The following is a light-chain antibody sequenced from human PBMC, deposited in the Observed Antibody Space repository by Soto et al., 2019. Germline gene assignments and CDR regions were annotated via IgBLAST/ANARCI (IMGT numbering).Light chain of an antibody. Sequence: QSVLTQPPSVSDAPRQRVTISCSGSSSNIGNNAVNWYQQLPRKAPKLLIYYDDLLPSGVSDRFSGSKSGTSASLAISGLQSEYEADYYCAAWDDSLNAVVFGGGTKLTVL. V-gene: IGLV1-36*01. CDR1: SSNIGNNA. CDR2: YDD. CDR3: AAWDDSLNAVV. J-gene: IGLJ2*01.